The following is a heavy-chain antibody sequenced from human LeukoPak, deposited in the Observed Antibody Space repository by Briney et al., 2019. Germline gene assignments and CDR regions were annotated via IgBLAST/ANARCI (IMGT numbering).Heavy chain of an antibody. J-gene: IGHJ4*02. CDR3: ARYDYGSGSYDY. Sequence: PGGSLRLSCAASGFTFSNYWMSWVRQTPGKGLEWVANIKQDGSEKYYVDSVKGRFTISRDNAKNSLYLQTNSLRAEDTAVYYCARYDYGSGSYDYWGQGTLVTVSS. CDR1: GFTFSNYW. D-gene: IGHD3-10*01. CDR2: IKQDGSEK. V-gene: IGHV3-7*04.